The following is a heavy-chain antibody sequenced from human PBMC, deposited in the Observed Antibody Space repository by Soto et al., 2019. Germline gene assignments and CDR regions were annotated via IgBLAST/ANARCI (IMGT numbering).Heavy chain of an antibody. CDR2: ISSSGSTI. V-gene: IGHV3-48*03. D-gene: IGHD1-20*01. CDR3: ARVADNWNEYYYYGMDV. Sequence: GGSLRLSCAASGFTFSSYEMNWVRQAPGKGLEWVSYISSSGSTIYYADSVKGRFTISRDNAKNSLYLQMNSLRAEDTAVYYCARVADNWNEYYYYGMDVWGQGTTVTVSS. J-gene: IGHJ6*02. CDR1: GFTFSSYE.